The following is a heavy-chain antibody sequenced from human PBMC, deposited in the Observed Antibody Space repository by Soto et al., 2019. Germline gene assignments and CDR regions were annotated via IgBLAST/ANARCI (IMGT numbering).Heavy chain of an antibody. CDR2: TYFRSKWYN. CDR3: AKGDNLGPKTGYAFDP. D-gene: IGHD5-12*01. CDR1: GDSVSSNTAS. Sequence: QSLSLTCAISGDSVSSNTASCNLIRQSPSRGLEWLGRTYFRSKWYNDYAVSVKSRIIINPDTSNNQFSLQLNSVTPEDTAVYFCAKGDNLGPKTGYAFDPWGQGIMVTVSS. J-gene: IGHJ5*02. V-gene: IGHV6-1*01.